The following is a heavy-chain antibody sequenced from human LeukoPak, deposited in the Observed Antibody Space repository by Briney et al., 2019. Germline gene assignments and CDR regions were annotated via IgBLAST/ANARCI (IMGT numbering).Heavy chain of an antibody. Sequence: GGSLRLSCAASGFTFSNYWMSWVRQAPGKGLEWLANINQDGSEIYYVDSVKGRFTISRDNGKNSLYLQINSLRADDTAVYYSARHHGSMLLVRTTNCFFDLWGRGTLVTVSS. V-gene: IGHV3-7*01. CDR3: ARHHGSMLLVRTTNCFFDL. D-gene: IGHD1-26*01. J-gene: IGHJ2*01. CDR1: GFTFSNYW. CDR2: INQDGSEI.